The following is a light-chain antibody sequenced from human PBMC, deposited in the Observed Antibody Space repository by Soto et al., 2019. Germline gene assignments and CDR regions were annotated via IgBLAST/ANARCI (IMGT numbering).Light chain of an antibody. V-gene: IGKV3-15*01. J-gene: IGKJ1*01. CDR2: SAS. CDR1: KSISDT. Sequence: TQAAATVTLSPGVGSTLSCRARKSISDTLAWYQQKPGQAPRLLIYSASRRATGFPARFSGSGSGTDFTLTISSLQSEDFAVYYSQQYTNWPSTCAQGTKV. CDR3: QQYTNWPST.